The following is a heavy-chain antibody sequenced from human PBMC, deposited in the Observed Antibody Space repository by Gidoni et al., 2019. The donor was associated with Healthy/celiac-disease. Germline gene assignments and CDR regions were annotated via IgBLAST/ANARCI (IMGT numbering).Heavy chain of an antibody. CDR3: AREGIVVVPAAADYYYYGMDV. V-gene: IGHV1-69*04. D-gene: IGHD2-2*01. CDR2: IIPILGIA. CDR1: GGTFSSYA. Sequence: QVQLVQSGAEVKKPGSSVKVSCKASGGTFSSYAISWVRQAPGQGLEWMGRIIPILGIANYAQKFQGRVTITADKSTSTAYMELSSLRSEDTAVYYCAREGIVVVPAAADYYYYGMDVWGQGTTVTVSS. J-gene: IGHJ6*02.